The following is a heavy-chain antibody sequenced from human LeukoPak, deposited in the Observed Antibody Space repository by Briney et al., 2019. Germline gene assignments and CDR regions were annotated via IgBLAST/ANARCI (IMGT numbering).Heavy chain of an antibody. CDR2: ISGSGGST. CDR1: GFTFSSYA. D-gene: IGHD4-17*01. J-gene: IGHJ4*02. V-gene: IGHV3-23*01. CDR3: AKDQGEYGDFRGY. Sequence: PGGSLRLSCAASGFTFSSYAMSWVRQAPGKGLEWVSAISGSGGSTYYADSVKGRFTISRDNSKNTLYLQMNSLRAEDMAVYYCAKDQGEYGDFRGYWGQGTLVTVSS.